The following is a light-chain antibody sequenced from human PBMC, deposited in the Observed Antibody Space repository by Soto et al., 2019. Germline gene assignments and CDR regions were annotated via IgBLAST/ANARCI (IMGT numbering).Light chain of an antibody. CDR1: QSIRSW. CDR3: QQYDSYPLT. V-gene: IGKV1-5*03. CDR2: QAS. Sequence: DIPMTQSPSTLSASVEDGVTITCRASQSIRSWLAWYQQKPGKAPKLLIYQASSLESGVPSRFSGSGSGTEFTLTISSLQPDDFATYYCQQYDSYPLTFGGGTKVEIK. J-gene: IGKJ4*01.